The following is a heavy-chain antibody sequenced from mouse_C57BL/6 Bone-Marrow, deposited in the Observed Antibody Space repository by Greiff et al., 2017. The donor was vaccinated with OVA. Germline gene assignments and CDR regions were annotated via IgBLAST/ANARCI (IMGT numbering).Heavy chain of an antibody. D-gene: IGHD1-1*01. V-gene: IGHV14-4*01. J-gene: IGHJ2*01. Sequence: VQLQQSGAELVRPGASVKLSCTASGFNITDDYMHWVKQRPEQGLEWIGWIDPGNGDTAYASKFQGKATITADTSSTPAYLQLSSLTSEDTAVYYCTIITTVVEGFDYWGQGTTLTVSS. CDR1: GFNITDDY. CDR3: TIITTVVEGFDY. CDR2: IDPGNGDT.